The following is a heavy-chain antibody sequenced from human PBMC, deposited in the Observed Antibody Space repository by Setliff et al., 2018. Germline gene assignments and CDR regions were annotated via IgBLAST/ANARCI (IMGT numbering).Heavy chain of an antibody. CDR1: GDSIIDKY. Sequence: PSETLSLTCSVSGDSIIDKYWSWLRQPPGKGLEWIGYVYPSVSVNHSPSFQGRVTISVDRAKNQFSLKLTSVTAADTAVYYCARGYCSSPSCFFAGWFDPWGQGTLVTVSS. D-gene: IGHD2-2*01. CDR2: VYPSVSV. J-gene: IGHJ5*02. CDR3: ARGYCSSPSCFFAGWFDP. V-gene: IGHV4-59*12.